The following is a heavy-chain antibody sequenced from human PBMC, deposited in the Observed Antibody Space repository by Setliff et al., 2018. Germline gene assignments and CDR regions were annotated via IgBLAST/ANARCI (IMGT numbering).Heavy chain of an antibody. Sequence: SETPSLTCTVSGDSISSGTYYWSYWAWIRQPAGKGLEWIGHIYTGGSTNYNPSLKSRVTMSVDTSKNQFSLRLSSVTAADTAIYYCARDRLRGWFDPWGQGTLVTVSS. CDR1: GDSISSGTYY. CDR3: ARDRLRGWFDP. J-gene: IGHJ5*02. D-gene: IGHD2-21*02. CDR2: IYTGGST. V-gene: IGHV4-61*09.